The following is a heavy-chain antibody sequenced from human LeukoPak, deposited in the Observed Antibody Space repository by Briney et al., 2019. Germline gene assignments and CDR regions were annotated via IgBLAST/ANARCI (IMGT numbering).Heavy chain of an antibody. CDR3: AKAQWELLPFDY. Sequence: PGGSLRLSCAASGFTFSSYGMHWVRQAPGKGLEWVAFIRYDGSNKYYADSVKGRFTISRDNSKNTLYLQMNSLRAEDTAVYYCAKAQWELLPFDYWGQGTLVTVSS. CDR2: IRYDGSNK. CDR1: GFTFSSYG. D-gene: IGHD1-26*01. J-gene: IGHJ4*02. V-gene: IGHV3-30*02.